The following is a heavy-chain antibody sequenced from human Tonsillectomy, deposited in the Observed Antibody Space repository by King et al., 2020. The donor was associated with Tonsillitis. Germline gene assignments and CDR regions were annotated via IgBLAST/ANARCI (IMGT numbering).Heavy chain of an antibody. V-gene: IGHV3-23*04. J-gene: IGHJ4*02. CDR3: ECIAVAGPSY. Sequence: VQLVESGGGLVQPGESLRLSCAASGFTFSSYVTSWVRQAPGKGLEWVSAISGSGSTYYADSVKGRFTFSRDSSKNTLYLQMNSLRAEDTAVYFCECIAVAGPSYWGQGTLVTVSS. D-gene: IGHD6-19*01. CDR1: GFTFSSYV. CDR2: ISGSGST.